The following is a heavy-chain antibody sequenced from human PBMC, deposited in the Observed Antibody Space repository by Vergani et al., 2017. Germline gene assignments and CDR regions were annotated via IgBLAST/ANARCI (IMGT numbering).Heavy chain of an antibody. Sequence: QVQLQQSGPGLVKPSQTLSLTCAISGDSVSSNSAAWNWIRQSPSRGLEWLGRTYYRSKWYNDYAVSVKSRITINPDTSKNQFSLKLSSVTAADTAVYYCARTSDDIWTGSYYYYMDVWGKGTTVTVSS. CDR3: ARTSDDIWTGSYYYYMDV. CDR1: GDSVSSNSAA. CDR2: TYYRSKWYN. J-gene: IGHJ6*03. D-gene: IGHD3-9*01. V-gene: IGHV6-1*01.